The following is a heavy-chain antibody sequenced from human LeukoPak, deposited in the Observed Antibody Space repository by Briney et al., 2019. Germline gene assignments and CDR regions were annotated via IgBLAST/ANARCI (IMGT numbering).Heavy chain of an antibody. CDR1: GFTFSSYA. CDR2: MSYDESNR. V-gene: IGHV3-30-3*01. J-gene: IGHJ4*02. CDR3: AKEYLGYCSSTSCPLDY. D-gene: IGHD2-2*01. Sequence: GRSLRLSCAASGFTFSSYAMHWVRQAPGKGLEWVAVMSYDESNRYYADSVKGRFTISRDTSKNTLYLQMNSLRAEDTAVYYCAKEYLGYCSSTSCPLDYWGQGTLVTVSS.